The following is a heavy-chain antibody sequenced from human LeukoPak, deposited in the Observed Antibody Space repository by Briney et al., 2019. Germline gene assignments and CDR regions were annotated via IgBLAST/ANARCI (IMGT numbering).Heavy chain of an antibody. CDR3: ARAIVVVTAPPYYFDY. V-gene: IGHV4-34*01. D-gene: IGHD2-21*02. J-gene: IGHJ4*02. CDR1: GGSFSGYY. CDR2: INHSGST. Sequence: PSETLSLTCAVYGGSFSGYYWSWIRQPPGKGLEWIGEINHSGSTNYNPSLKSRVTISVDTSENQFSLKLSSVTAADTAVYYCARAIVVVTAPPYYFDYWGQGTLVTVSS.